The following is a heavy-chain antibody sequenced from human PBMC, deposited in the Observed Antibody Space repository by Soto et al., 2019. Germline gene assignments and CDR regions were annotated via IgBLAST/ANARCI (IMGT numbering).Heavy chain of an antibody. CDR2: IYSGGCT. CDR3: ARGGYSYGVYNYAMDV. D-gene: IGHD5-18*01. Sequence: RPLRLSCAASVFTFSSNYMTWVRQTPGKGLEWVSIIYSGGCTYYANSVKGRFTISRDNSKNTLYLQMNTLRAEDTAVYYCARGGYSYGVYNYAMDVWGQGTTVTVSS. J-gene: IGHJ6*02. V-gene: IGHV3-53*01. CDR1: VFTFSSNY.